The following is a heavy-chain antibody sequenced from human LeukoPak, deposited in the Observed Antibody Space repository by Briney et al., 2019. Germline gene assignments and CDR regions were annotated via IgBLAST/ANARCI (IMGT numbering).Heavy chain of an antibody. J-gene: IGHJ3*02. CDR2: ISWNSGTI. CDR1: GFTFDDYA. Sequence: GRSLRLSCAASGFTFDDYAMHWVRQAPGKGLEWVSGISWNSGTIGYADSVKGRFTISRDNAKNSLYLRMNSLRAEDMALYYCAKDMLRYYDSSGIPGAFDIWGQGTMVTVSS. D-gene: IGHD3-22*01. V-gene: IGHV3-9*03. CDR3: AKDMLRYYDSSGIPGAFDI.